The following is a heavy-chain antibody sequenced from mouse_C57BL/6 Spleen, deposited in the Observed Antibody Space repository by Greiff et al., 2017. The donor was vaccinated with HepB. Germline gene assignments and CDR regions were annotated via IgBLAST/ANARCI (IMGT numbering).Heavy chain of an antibody. CDR1: GYTFTSYW. CDR3: ARGEGFDY. Sequence: QVQLQQPGAELVRPGTSVKLSCKASGYTFTSYWMHWVKQRPGQGLEWIGVIDPSDSYTNYNQKFKGKATLTVDTSSSTAYMQLSSLTSEDAAVYDCARGEGFDYWGQGTTLTVSS. J-gene: IGHJ2*01. CDR2: IDPSDSYT. V-gene: IGHV1-59*01.